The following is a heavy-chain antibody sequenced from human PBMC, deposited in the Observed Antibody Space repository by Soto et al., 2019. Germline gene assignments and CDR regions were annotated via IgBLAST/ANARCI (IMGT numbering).Heavy chain of an antibody. J-gene: IGHJ3*02. D-gene: IGHD3-22*01. V-gene: IGHV3-33*01. CDR2: IWYDGSNK. CDR1: GFTFSSYG. CDR3: AREPYYYDSSGYSYHDAFDI. Sequence: GGSLRLSFAAAGFTFSSYGMHWVRQAPGKGLEREPVIWYDGSNKYYADSVKGRFTISRDNSKNTLYLQMNSLRAEEKAVYYCAREPYYYDSSGYSYHDAFDIWGQGPMDTVS.